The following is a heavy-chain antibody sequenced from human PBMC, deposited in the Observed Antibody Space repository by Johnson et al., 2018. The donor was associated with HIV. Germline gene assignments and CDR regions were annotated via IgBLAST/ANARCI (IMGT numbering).Heavy chain of an antibody. CDR3: AKDGHSSGWEGGAFDS. CDR1: GFTVSGSA. Sequence: QVQVVESVGGLVQPGGSLKLSCAASGFTVSGSAMHWVRQASGKGLEWVAFIRYDGSNKYYADSVKGRFTISRDNSKNSLYLQMNSRRAEDTALYYCAKDGHSSGWEGGAFDSWGQGTMVTVSS. J-gene: IGHJ3*02. CDR2: IRYDGSNK. V-gene: IGHV3-30*02. D-gene: IGHD6-19*01.